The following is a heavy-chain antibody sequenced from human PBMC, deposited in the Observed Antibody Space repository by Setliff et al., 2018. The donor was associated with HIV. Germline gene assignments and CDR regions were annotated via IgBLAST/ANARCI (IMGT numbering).Heavy chain of an antibody. Sequence: LSLTCTVSGGSISSFYWTWIRQPPGKGLEWIGYIYYSGSTYYNPSLKSRITISVDTSKNQFSLRLSSVTAADTAVYYCARQGLVLVPASIDWRLPPSPIDYWGQGALVTVSS. CDR2: IYYSGST. D-gene: IGHD2-2*01. CDR1: GGSISSFY. V-gene: IGHV4-59*08. CDR3: ARQGLVLVPASIDWRLPPSPIDY. J-gene: IGHJ4*02.